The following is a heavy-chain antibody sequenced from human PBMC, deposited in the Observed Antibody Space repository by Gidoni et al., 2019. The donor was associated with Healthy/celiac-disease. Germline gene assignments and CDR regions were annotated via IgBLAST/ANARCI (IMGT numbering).Heavy chain of an antibody. Sequence: QVQLQQWGAGLLKPSETLSLTCAVYGGSFSCYYWSWLRQPPRKGLEWIGEINHSGSTNYNPSLKSRVTISVDTSKNQFSLKLSSVTAADTAVYSCARDDSSGFDYWGQGTLVTVSS. CDR1: GGSFSCYY. D-gene: IGHD3-22*01. V-gene: IGHV4-34*01. CDR3: ARDDSSGFDY. J-gene: IGHJ4*02. CDR2: INHSGST.